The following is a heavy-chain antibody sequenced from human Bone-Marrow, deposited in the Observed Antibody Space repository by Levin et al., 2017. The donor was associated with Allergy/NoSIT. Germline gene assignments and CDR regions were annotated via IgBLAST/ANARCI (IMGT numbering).Heavy chain of an antibody. V-gene: IGHV3-33*01. D-gene: IGHD3-16*01. CDR3: ARDWGTATTWTFYFDR. Sequence: GGSLRLSCAASGFSFTDYGMHWVRQAPGKGLEWVAVIWSDGKNTDYTDSVKGRFTISRDNSKNMLNLQMTSLRVEDTAVYYCARDWGTATTWTFYFDRWGQGTLVTVSP. CDR2: IWSDGKNT. J-gene: IGHJ4*02. CDR1: GFSFTDYG.